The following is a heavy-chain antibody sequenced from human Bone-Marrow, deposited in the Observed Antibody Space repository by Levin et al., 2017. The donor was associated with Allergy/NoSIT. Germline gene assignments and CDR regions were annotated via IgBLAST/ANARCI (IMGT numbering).Heavy chain of an antibody. Sequence: HPGGSLRLSCTASGFTFSDFGMHWVRQAPGKGLEWVTLISHDVSKTFYSDSVRGRFTISRDNSKKTLFLQMNSLKSEDTAVYYCAKVFSKVATGTNFGMDVWGQGTAVTVSS. D-gene: IGHD1-14*01. CDR1: GFTFSDFG. J-gene: IGHJ6*02. CDR2: ISHDVSKT. CDR3: AKVFSKVATGTNFGMDV. V-gene: IGHV3-30*18.